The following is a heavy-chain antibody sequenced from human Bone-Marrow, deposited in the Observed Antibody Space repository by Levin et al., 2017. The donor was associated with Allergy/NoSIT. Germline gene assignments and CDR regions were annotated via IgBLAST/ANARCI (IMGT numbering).Heavy chain of an antibody. J-gene: IGHJ5*01. V-gene: IGHV3-15*01. Sequence: GGSLRLSCAASGFSVSNAWMTWVRQAPGKGLEWLGRIKSKTDGGTADYAAPVKGRFTMSRHDSENTLFLQMNSLKIEDTAVYYCTIYPPSGGGYWFDSWGQGTLVTVSS. CDR2: IKSKTDGGTA. CDR3: TIYPPSGGGYWFDS. CDR1: GFSVSNAW. D-gene: IGHD2-15*01.